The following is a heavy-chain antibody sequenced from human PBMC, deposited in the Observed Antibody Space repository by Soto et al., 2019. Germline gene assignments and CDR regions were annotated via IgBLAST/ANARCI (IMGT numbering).Heavy chain of an antibody. CDR1: GGSFSTYG. D-gene: IGHD6-6*01. Sequence: QVQLVQSGAEVKKPGSSVKVSCKASGGSFSTYGINWVRQAPGQGLEWMGGIIPIFGPANYAQKFQGRVTITADESTSTAYMELSSLRSEDTAVYYCARTVRHLVVCHGMDVWGQGTTVTVSA. CDR3: ARTVRHLVVCHGMDV. CDR2: IIPIFGPA. J-gene: IGHJ6*01. V-gene: IGHV1-69*12.